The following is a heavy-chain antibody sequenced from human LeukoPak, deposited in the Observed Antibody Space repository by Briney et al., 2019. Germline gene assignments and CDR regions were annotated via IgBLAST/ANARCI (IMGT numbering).Heavy chain of an antibody. D-gene: IGHD6-13*01. J-gene: IGHJ5*02. CDR2: ISGSGGST. CDR1: GFNFSIYA. Sequence: GGSLRLSCAASGFNFSIYAMSWVGPAPGKGLEWVSAISGSGGSTYYADPVKGRFTSSRDNSKNTLYLQMNRLRAEDTAVYYCAQGGRSWYRITGAFDPWGEGTLVTVSS. V-gene: IGHV3-23*01. CDR3: AQGGRSWYRITGAFDP.